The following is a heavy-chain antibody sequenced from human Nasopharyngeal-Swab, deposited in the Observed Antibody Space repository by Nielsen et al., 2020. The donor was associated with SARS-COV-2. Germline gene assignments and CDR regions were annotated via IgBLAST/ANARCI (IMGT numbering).Heavy chain of an antibody. CDR1: GFTFSSYW. D-gene: IGHD2-15*01. V-gene: IGHV3-7*01. Sequence: GESLKISCAASGFTFSSYWMSWVRQAPGKGLEWVANIKQDGSEKYYVDSVKGRFTISRDNAKNSLYLQMNSLRAEDTAVYYCATGGFLDYWGQGTLVTVSS. CDR2: IKQDGSEK. CDR3: ATGGFLDY. J-gene: IGHJ4*02.